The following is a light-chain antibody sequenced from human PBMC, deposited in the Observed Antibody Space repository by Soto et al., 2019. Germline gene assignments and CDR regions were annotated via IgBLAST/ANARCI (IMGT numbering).Light chain of an antibody. CDR2: DAS. CDR3: QQRSNSPLT. J-gene: IGKJ4*01. Sequence: EIVLTQSPATLSLSPGERATLSCRASQSVSSYLAWYQQKPGQAPRLLIYDASNRATGIPARFSGRGSGTDFTLTISSLEPEDFAVYYCQQRSNSPLTFGGGTKVEIK. V-gene: IGKV3-11*01. CDR1: QSVSSY.